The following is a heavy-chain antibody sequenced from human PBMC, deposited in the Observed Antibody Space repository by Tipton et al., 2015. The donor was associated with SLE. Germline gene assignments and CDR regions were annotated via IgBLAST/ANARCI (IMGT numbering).Heavy chain of an antibody. CDR3: AKDNNYGSGSYVAFDH. V-gene: IGHV3-23*01. J-gene: IGHJ4*02. D-gene: IGHD3-10*01. CDR2: ISGLGATS. Sequence: GSLRLSCAASGFTFSNYAMTWVRQAPGKGLEWVSGISGLGATSYYADSVKGRFTIGRDNYENTLYLQMNSLRAEDTAIYYCAKDNNYGSGSYVAFDHWGLGTLVTVSS. CDR1: GFTFSNYA.